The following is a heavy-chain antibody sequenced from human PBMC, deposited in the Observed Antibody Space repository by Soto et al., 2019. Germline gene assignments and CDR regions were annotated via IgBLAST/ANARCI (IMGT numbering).Heavy chain of an antibody. CDR1: GGTFSSYA. J-gene: IGHJ6*02. D-gene: IGHD2-2*01. Sequence: GASVKVSCKASGGTFSSYAISWVRQAPGQGLEWMGGIIPIFGTANYAQKFQGRVTITADESTGTAYMELSSLRSEDTAVYYCASHGVAAMPGHYYYGMDVWGQGTTVTVSS. CDR3: ASHGVAAMPGHYYYGMDV. CDR2: IIPIFGTA. V-gene: IGHV1-69*13.